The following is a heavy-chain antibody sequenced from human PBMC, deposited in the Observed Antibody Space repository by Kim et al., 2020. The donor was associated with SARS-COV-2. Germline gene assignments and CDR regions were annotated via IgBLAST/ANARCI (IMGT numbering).Heavy chain of an antibody. CDR2: IYYSGST. D-gene: IGHD6-13*01. J-gene: IGHJ4*02. Sequence: SETLSLTCTVSGGSISSYYWSWIRQPPGKGLEWIGYIYYSGSTNYNPSLKSRVTISVDTSKNQFSLKLSSVTAADTAVYYCASMRMSAGLDYWGQGTLVTVSS. CDR3: ASMRMSAGLDY. V-gene: IGHV4-59*13. CDR1: GGSISSYY.